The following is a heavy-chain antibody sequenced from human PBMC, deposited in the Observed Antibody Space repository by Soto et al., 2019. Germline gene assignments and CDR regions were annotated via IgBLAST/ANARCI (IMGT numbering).Heavy chain of an antibody. J-gene: IGHJ6*02. CDR3: ARYSSSSRYYYYGMDV. CDR1: GFTFSSYS. D-gene: IGHD6-6*01. V-gene: IGHV3-21*01. CDR2: ISSSSSYI. Sequence: EVQLVESGGGLVQPGGSLRLSCAASGFTFSSYSMNWVRQAPGKGLEWVSSISSSSSYIYYADSVKGRFTISRDNAKNSLYLQMNSLRAEDTAVYYCARYSSSSRYYYYGMDVWGQGTTVTVSS.